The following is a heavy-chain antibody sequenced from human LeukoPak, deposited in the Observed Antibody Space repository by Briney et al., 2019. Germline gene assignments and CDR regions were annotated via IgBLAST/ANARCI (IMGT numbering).Heavy chain of an antibody. CDR1: GFSFSDYH. D-gene: IGHD1-26*01. CDR3: AKGLLSNSQRGYFDC. Sequence: GGSLRLSCAASGFSFSDYHMSWIRQAPGKGLEWVSYISSSSSYRDYADSVKGRFPISRDNARNSLYLQMNSLRAEDTAVYYCAKGLLSNSQRGYFDCWGQGALVSVSS. V-gene: IGHV3-11*06. J-gene: IGHJ4*02. CDR2: ISSSSSYR.